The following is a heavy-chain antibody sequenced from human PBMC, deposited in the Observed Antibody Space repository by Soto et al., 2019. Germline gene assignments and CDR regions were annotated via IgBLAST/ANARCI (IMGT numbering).Heavy chain of an antibody. V-gene: IGHV4-4*02. CDR1: SASISSTDW. J-gene: IGHJ4*02. Sequence: ETLSLTCAVSSASISSTDWWSWVRQPPGKGLEWIGEIYPSGSTNYNPSLKNRVAISMDKSKMQFSLRLNSVTAADTAVYYCARLRFYDSGGPKYWGQGTLVTVSS. CDR3: ARLRFYDSGGPKY. D-gene: IGHD3-10*01. CDR2: IYPSGST.